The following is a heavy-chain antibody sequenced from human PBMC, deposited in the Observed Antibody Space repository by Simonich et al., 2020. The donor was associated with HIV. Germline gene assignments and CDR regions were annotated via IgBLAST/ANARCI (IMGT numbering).Heavy chain of an antibody. D-gene: IGHD7-27*01. J-gene: IGHJ5*02. CDR1: GGSFSSYY. V-gene: IGHV4-34*01. CDR2: IYHSGTT. CDR3: ARHHELGMGWFDP. Sequence: QVQLQQWGAGLLKPSETLSLICAVYGGSFSSYYWSWIRQPPGKGLEWIGEIYHSGTTNYNPSLKSRVTISVDTSKNQFSLKLSSVTAADTAVYYCARHHELGMGWFDPWGQGTLVTVSS.